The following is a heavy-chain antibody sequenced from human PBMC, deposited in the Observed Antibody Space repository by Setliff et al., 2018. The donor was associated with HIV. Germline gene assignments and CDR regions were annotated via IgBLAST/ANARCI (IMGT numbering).Heavy chain of an antibody. CDR2: MNPNSGNR. J-gene: IGHJ4*02. V-gene: IGHV1-8*03. Sequence: ASVKVSCKTSGYTFTSYDINWVRQATGQGLEWMGWMNPNSGNRGYAQKFQGRVTISRNTSISTAYMELSGLRSEDTAVYYCARGRGRYYDSRSYLDYWGQGTQGTVSS. CDR3: ARGRGRYYDSRSYLDY. CDR1: GYTFTSYD. D-gene: IGHD3-22*01.